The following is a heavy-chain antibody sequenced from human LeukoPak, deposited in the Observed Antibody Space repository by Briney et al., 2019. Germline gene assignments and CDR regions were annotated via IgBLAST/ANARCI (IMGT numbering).Heavy chain of an antibody. D-gene: IGHD2-2*01. V-gene: IGHV5-51*01. CDR3: ARQMSASCCPFDY. CDR1: GYSFTNYW. CDR2: IFPGDSDT. Sequence: GGSLEISCKASGYSFTNYWIAWVRQMPGKGLEGMGIIFPGDSDTRYSPSFQGHVTISADKSISTAYLQWSSLKDSDTVMYYCARQMSASCCPFDYWAQGTLVTVSS. J-gene: IGHJ4*02.